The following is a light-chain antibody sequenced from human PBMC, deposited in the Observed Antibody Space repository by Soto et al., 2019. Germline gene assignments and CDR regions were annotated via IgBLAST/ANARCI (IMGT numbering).Light chain of an antibody. J-gene: IGKJ2*01. CDR1: QSVSSN. V-gene: IGKV3-15*01. CDR2: GTS. Sequence: EIVMTQSPATLSVSPGERATLSCRASQSVSSNLAWYQQKPGQAPRLLIHGTSTRAADIPARFSGSVSGTEFTLTINSLQPEDFVIYYCQQYNNWPPMSTFGQGTKLEMK. CDR3: QQYNNWPPMST.